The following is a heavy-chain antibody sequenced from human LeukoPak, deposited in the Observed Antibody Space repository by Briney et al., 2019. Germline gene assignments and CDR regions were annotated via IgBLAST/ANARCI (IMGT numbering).Heavy chain of an antibody. CDR2: IYYSGST. D-gene: IGHD6-6*01. CDR3: ARHIAARFQTPFHPFDI. J-gene: IGHJ3*02. V-gene: IGHV4-59*11. Sequence: PSETLSLTCTVSGGSISSHYWSWIRQPPGKGLEWIGYIYYSGSTNYNPSLKSRVTISVDTSKNQFSLKLSSVTAADTAVYYCARHIAARFQTPFHPFDIWGQGTMVTVSS. CDR1: GGSISSHY.